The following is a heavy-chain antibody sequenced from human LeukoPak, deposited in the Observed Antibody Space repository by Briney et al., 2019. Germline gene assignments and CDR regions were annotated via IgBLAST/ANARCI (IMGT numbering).Heavy chain of an antibody. CDR3: ARDLAYYYDSNYD. D-gene: IGHD3-22*01. Sequence: PGGSLRLSCAASGFTFSDYYMSWIRQAPGKGLEWVSYISSSSSYTNYADSVKGRFTISRDNAKNSLYLQMNSLTAEDTAMYYCARDLAYYYDSNYDWGQGTLVAVSS. CDR1: GFTFSDYY. CDR2: ISSSSSYT. V-gene: IGHV3-11*06. J-gene: IGHJ4*02.